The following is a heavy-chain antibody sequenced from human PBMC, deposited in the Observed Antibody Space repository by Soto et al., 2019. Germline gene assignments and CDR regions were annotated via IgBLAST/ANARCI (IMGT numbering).Heavy chain of an antibody. Sequence: QLQLQESGPGLVKPSETLSLTCTVSGGSISSSSYYWGWIRQPPGKGLEWIGSIYYSGSTYYNPSLKSRVTIFVDTSKNRFSLRLSSVTAADTAVYYCARPATVTTGDDYWGQGTLVTVSS. CDR1: GGSISSSSYY. D-gene: IGHD4-17*01. CDR3: ARPATVTTGDDY. CDR2: IYYSGST. J-gene: IGHJ4*02. V-gene: IGHV4-39*01.